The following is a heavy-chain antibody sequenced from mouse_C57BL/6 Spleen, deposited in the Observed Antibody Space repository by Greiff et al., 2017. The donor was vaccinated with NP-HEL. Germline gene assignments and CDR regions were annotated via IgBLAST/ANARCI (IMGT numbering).Heavy chain of an antibody. CDR3: ARWGLLAWFAY. Sequence: VQLQQSGAELVMPGASVKLSCKASGYTFTSYWMHWVKQRPGQGLEWIGEIDPSDSYTNYNQKFKGKSTLTVDKSSSTAYMQLSSLTPEDSAVYYCARWGLLAWFAYWGQGTLVTVSA. V-gene: IGHV1-69*01. D-gene: IGHD1-1*01. CDR2: IDPSDSYT. J-gene: IGHJ3*01. CDR1: GYTFTSYW.